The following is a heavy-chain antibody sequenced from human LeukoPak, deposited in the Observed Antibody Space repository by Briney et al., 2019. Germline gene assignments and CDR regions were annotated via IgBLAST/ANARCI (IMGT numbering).Heavy chain of an antibody. CDR3: ARSFRTGAPDY. CDR1: GFTFSDYY. J-gene: IGHJ4*02. V-gene: IGHV3-11*04. CDR2: ISSSSTI. D-gene: IGHD1-26*01. Sequence: PGGSLRLSCAASGFTFSDYYMSWIRQAPGKGLEWVSYISSSSTIYYADSVKGRFTISRDNAKNSLYLQMNSLRDEDTAVYYCARSFRTGAPDYWGQGTLVTVSS.